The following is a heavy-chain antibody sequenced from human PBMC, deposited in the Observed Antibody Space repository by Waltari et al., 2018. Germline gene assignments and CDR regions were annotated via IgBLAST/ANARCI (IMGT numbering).Heavy chain of an antibody. V-gene: IGHV1-8*01. J-gene: IGHJ5*02. Sequence: QVQLVQSGAEVKKPGASVKVSCKASGYTFTGYDINWVRQATGQGLAGMGWRKPKSGNAYSTPKYQDRVITTTDISTSTGYMELNSLRPDDTGVYFCARGAVPGKGANWFDPWGQGTLVIVSS. CDR1: GYTFTGYD. CDR3: ARGAVPGKGANWFDP. D-gene: IGHD3-16*01. CDR2: RKPKSGNA.